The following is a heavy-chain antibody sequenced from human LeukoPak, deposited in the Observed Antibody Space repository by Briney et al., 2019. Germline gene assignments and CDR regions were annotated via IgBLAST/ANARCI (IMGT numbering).Heavy chain of an antibody. V-gene: IGHV1-18*01. CDR2: VSAYNGNT. J-gene: IGHJ4*02. CDR1: GYTFTSYG. CDR3: AREDGYSYGRYPVDY. Sequence: GASVKVSCKASGYTFTSYGISWVRQAPGQGLEWMGWVSAYNGNTNYAQKLQGRVTMTTDTSTSTAYMELRSLRSDDTAVYYCAREDGYSYGRYPVDYWGQGTLVTVSS. D-gene: IGHD5-18*01.